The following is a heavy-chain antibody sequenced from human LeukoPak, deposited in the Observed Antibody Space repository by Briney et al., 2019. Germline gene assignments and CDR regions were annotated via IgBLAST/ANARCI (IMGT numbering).Heavy chain of an antibody. V-gene: IGHV3-48*03. CDR2: ISTSGSTI. Sequence: GSLRLSCAASGFTFSNYEMNWVRQAPGKGLEWVSYISTSGSTIYYADSVKGRFTISRDNAKNTLYLQMNSLRAEDTAVYYCAKDFGKILPLDAFDIWGQGTMITVSS. D-gene: IGHD3-10*01. CDR1: GFTFSNYE. J-gene: IGHJ3*02. CDR3: AKDFGKILPLDAFDI.